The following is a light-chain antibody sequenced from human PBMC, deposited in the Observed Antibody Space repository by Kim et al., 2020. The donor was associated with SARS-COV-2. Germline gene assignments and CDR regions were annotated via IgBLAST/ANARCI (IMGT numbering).Light chain of an antibody. Sequence: DIQMTQSPSSLSASEGDRVTITCRASQSISSYLNWYQQKPGKAPKLLIYAASSLQSGVPSRFSGSGSGTDFTLTISSLQPEDFATYYCQQSYTILITFGQGTRLEIK. CDR1: QSISSY. CDR2: AAS. CDR3: QQSYTILIT. V-gene: IGKV1-39*01. J-gene: IGKJ5*01.